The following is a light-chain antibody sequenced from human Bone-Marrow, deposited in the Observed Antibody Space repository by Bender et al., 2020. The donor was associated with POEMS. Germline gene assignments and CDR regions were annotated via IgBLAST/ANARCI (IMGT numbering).Light chain of an antibody. CDR3: TSWIDRLNAWL. J-gene: IGLJ3*02. CDR1: SIGRNP. V-gene: IGLV1-44*01. CDR2: ADD. Sequence: QYVLTQPPSASGTPGQRVTISCSGGSIGRNPINWYQQLPGTAPRLVIYADDRRPSGVPNRFSASKSGSSACLASSGLQSEDAADYSGTSWIDRLNAWLFCVGTKLTV.